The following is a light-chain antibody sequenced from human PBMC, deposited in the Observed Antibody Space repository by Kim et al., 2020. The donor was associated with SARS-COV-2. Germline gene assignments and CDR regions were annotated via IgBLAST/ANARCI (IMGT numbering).Light chain of an antibody. CDR2: AAS. J-gene: IGKJ4*01. Sequence: ASTGDRVTSTCRASQGIRSYLALYKQKPGKAPKLLFYAASPLQSGVPSRFCVSASGKEFTLTICSLQSEDFSPYFSHQYYSYLLTFVGGTTV. CDR3: HQYYSYLLT. V-gene: IGKV1-8*01. CDR1: QGIRSY.